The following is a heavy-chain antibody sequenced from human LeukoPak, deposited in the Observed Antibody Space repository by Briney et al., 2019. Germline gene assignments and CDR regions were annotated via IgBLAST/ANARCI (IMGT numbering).Heavy chain of an antibody. Sequence: GASVKVSCKASGYTFTSYGISWVRQAPGQGLEWMGWSSAYNGNTNYAEMLQGRVTMTTDTSTSTAYMELRSLRSDDTAVYYCARDWYSGYYDSNPNWFDPWGQGTLVTVSS. J-gene: IGHJ5*02. CDR3: ARDWYSGYYDSNPNWFDP. CDR2: SSAYNGNT. D-gene: IGHD3-22*01. V-gene: IGHV1-18*01. CDR1: GYTFTSYG.